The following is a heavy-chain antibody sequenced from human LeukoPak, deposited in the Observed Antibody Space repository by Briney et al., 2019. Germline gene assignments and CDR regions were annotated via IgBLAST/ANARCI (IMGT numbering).Heavy chain of an antibody. CDR3: ARVRTSVAGSYYYYCYMDV. Sequence: SVKVSCKASGGTFSSYAISWVRQAPGQGLEWMGRIIPIFGTANYAQKFQGRVTITTDESTSTAYMELSSLRSEDTAVYYCARVRTSVAGSYYYYCYMDVWGKGTTVTVSS. D-gene: IGHD6-19*01. CDR1: GGTFSSYA. V-gene: IGHV1-69*05. J-gene: IGHJ6*03. CDR2: IIPIFGTA.